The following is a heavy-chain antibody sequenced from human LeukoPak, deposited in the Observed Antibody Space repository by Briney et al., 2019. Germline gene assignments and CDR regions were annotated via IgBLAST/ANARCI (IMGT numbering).Heavy chain of an antibody. CDR2: ISGIGGST. Sequence: PGGCLRLSCAASGYTFSRYAMRWVREAPGKGLEWGSSISGIGGSTHNAYSVKGRFTLSRDKSKNTLYLQMNSLRTQDTAVYHGEKDKGAVPAALDYWGQGTLVTVSS. V-gene: IGHV3-23*01. D-gene: IGHD2-2*01. J-gene: IGHJ4*02. CDR3: EKDKGAVPAALDY. CDR1: GYTFSRYA.